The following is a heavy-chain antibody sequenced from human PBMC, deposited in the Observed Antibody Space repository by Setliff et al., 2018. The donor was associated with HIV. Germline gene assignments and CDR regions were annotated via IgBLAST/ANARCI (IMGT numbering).Heavy chain of an antibody. CDR3: AGRIYYYDSSLVLREEGFDP. D-gene: IGHD3-22*01. J-gene: IGHJ5*02. Sequence: SETLSLTCTVSGDSITNSMHYWSWIRQPPGKGLEFIGSIHYNDGKTYYNAALRSRVTISADTSKNQFSLKLNSVTAADTAVYYCAGRIYYYDSSLVLREEGFDPWGQGTLVTVSS. CDR2: IHYNDGKT. CDR1: GDSITNSMHY. V-gene: IGHV4-39*01.